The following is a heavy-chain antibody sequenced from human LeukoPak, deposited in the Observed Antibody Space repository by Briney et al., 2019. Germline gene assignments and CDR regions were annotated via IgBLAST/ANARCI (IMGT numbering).Heavy chain of an antibody. CDR2: IYSGGSP. CDR3: ARDLNYYDSSGYGH. V-gene: IGHV3-53*01. D-gene: IGHD3-22*01. CDR1: GFTFSTNY. Sequence: GGSLRLSCAASGFTFSTNYMSWVRQAPGKGLQWVSVIYSGGSPYYADSVKGRFTISRDNSKNTLYLQMNSLRAEDTAVYYCARDLNYYDSSGYGHWGQGTLVTVSS. J-gene: IGHJ4*02.